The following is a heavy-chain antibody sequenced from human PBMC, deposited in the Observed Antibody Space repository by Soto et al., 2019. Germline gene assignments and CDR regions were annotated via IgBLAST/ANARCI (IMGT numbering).Heavy chain of an antibody. D-gene: IGHD1-26*01. Sequence: GGSLRLSCAASGFTFSTFAMNWVRQAPGKGLEWVSGITGGSGFTFYADSVKGRFTISRDDSENTLFLQMSSLRAEDTAKYYCAKSGPTNYFDFWGHGTLVTVSS. J-gene: IGHJ4*01. CDR3: AKSGPTNYFDF. CDR2: ITGGSGFT. V-gene: IGHV3-23*01. CDR1: GFTFSTFA.